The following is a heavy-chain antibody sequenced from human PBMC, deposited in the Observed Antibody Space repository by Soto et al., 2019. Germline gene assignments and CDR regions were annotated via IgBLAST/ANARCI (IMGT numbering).Heavy chain of an antibody. Sequence: GESLKISCKGSGYSFTSYWIGWVRQMPGKGLEWMGIIYPGDSDTRYSPSFQGQVTISADKSISTAYLQWSSLTASDTAMYYCARRAGDHYDFYGMDVWGQGTTVTVSS. CDR2: IYPGDSDT. CDR3: ARRAGDHYDFYGMDV. D-gene: IGHD3-3*01. J-gene: IGHJ6*02. V-gene: IGHV5-51*01. CDR1: GYSFTSYW.